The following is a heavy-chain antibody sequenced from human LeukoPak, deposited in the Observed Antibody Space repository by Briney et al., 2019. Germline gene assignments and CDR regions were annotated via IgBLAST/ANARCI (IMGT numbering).Heavy chain of an antibody. J-gene: IGHJ5*02. CDR1: GFSFSGYW. CDR2: INSDGSGT. Sequence: GGSLRLSCAASGFSFSGYWMHRVRQAPGKGLVCVSRINSDGSGTKYADSVKGRFTISRDNAKSTLYLQMNSLRAEDTAVYYCARGRGNYYANWFDPWGQGTLVTVSS. D-gene: IGHD1-26*01. CDR3: ARGRGNYYANWFDP. V-gene: IGHV3-74*01.